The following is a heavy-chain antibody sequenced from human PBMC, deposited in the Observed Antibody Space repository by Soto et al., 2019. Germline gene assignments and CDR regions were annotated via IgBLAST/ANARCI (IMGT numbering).Heavy chain of an antibody. CDR3: VRSDWFDP. CDR2: INGDGSAT. CDR1: GFAFSHYW. J-gene: IGHJ5*02. Sequence: EVQLVESGGGLVQPGGSLRLSCTAPGFAFSHYWMHWVRQAPGKGLMWVSRINGDGSATTYADSVKGRFTISRDNAKNTLYLQMNSLRAEDTAVYYCVRSDWFDPWGQGTLVTVSS. V-gene: IGHV3-74*01.